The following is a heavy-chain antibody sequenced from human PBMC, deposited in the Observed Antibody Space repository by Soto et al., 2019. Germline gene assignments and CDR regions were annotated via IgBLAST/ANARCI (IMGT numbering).Heavy chain of an antibody. V-gene: IGHV1-18*01. Sequence: QVQLVQSGAEVKEPGSSVNVSCNASGYTFTHYGISWVRQDPGQGLEWLGWSRADSGNTDYAQNLQGRVTMTADTSTNTVYMELRNLRSDDTAVYYCARDSNTSDVWGQGTTVTVS. J-gene: IGHJ6*02. CDR1: GYTFTHYG. CDR2: SRADSGNT. D-gene: IGHD3-16*01. CDR3: ARDSNTSDV.